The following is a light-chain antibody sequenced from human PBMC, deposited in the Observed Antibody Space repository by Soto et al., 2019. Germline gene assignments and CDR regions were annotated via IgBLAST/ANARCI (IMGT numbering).Light chain of an antibody. Sequence: QSVLTQPPSVSAAPGQTVTISCSGSSSNIGSDFVSWYQQLPGTATQLLIYENNKRPSGIPDRFSGSKSATSATLGITGLQTGDEADYYCAAWDTSLSGGVFGGGTKVTVL. CDR2: ENN. CDR1: SSNIGSDF. V-gene: IGLV1-51*02. J-gene: IGLJ3*02. CDR3: AAWDTSLSGGV.